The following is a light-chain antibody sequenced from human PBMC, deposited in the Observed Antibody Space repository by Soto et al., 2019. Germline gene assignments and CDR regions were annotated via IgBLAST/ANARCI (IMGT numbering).Light chain of an antibody. Sequence: EIVLTQSPGTLSLSPGERATLSCRASQIVRNSLLAWYQQKPGQPPRLLIYDASTRATATPERFSGSGSGTDFTLTISRLEPEDFAVYYCHQYDTIVQTFGQGTKVDNK. J-gene: IGKJ1*01. CDR2: DAS. V-gene: IGKV3-20*01. CDR1: QIVRNSL. CDR3: HQYDTIVQT.